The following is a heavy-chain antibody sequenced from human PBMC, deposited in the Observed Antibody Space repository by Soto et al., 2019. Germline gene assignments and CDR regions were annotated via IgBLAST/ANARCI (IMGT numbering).Heavy chain of an antibody. CDR3: ARDLAAALMIV. J-gene: IGHJ4*02. V-gene: IGHV4-34*01. Sequence: QVQLQQWGAGLLKPSETLSLTCAVYGGSFSDYYWSWIRQPPGKGLEWIGEINHSGSTNYNPSLKSRVTILVDTSKNQFSLKLSSVTAADTAVYYCARDLAAALMIVWGQGTLVTVSS. CDR2: INHSGST. D-gene: IGHD6-13*01. CDR1: GGSFSDYY.